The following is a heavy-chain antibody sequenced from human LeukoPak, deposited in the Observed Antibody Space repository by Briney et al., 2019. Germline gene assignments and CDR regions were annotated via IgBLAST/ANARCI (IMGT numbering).Heavy chain of an antibody. CDR2: IWYDGSNQ. Sequence: GGSLRLSCAAAGFTFSHHGMHWVRQAPGKGLEWVALIWYDGSNQEYADSVKGRFTISRDNSKNTLYLQMNSLRDEDTAVYYCARDQGTSTTAPKRKGRFDPWGQGTLVTVSS. CDR3: ARDQGTSTTAPKRKGRFDP. V-gene: IGHV3-33*08. D-gene: IGHD1-1*01. CDR1: GFTFSHHG. J-gene: IGHJ5*02.